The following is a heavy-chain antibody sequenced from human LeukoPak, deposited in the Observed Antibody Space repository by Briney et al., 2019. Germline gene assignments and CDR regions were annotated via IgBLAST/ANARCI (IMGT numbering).Heavy chain of an antibody. J-gene: IGHJ4*02. CDR2: ISPRNGNI. CDR3: ARGSSGTFWDYFEY. D-gene: IGHD6-19*01. CDR1: VYTFTNYG. Sequence: GASVKVSFKASVYTFTNYGLSWVRQAPGQGLEWMGWISPRNGNINYPQKLQGRVTLTTDTSTNTAYMELRSLRSDDTAVYYCARGSSGTFWDYFEYWGQGTLVTVSS. V-gene: IGHV1-18*01.